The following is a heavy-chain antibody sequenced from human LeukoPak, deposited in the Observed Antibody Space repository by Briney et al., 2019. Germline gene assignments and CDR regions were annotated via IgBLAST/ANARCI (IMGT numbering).Heavy chain of an antibody. CDR2: MNPNSGNS. CDR3: ATAGIFCTADSCYSFDF. D-gene: IGHD2-15*01. V-gene: IGHV1-8*01. CDR1: GYIFSSYD. J-gene: IGHJ4*02. Sequence: ASVKVSCKASGYIFSSYDINWVRQAAGQGLEWMGWMNPNSGNSDSAQKFQGRVTMTRDTSIGTAYMELSSLRPDDTAVYYCATAGIFCTADSCYSFDFWGQGTLVAVSS.